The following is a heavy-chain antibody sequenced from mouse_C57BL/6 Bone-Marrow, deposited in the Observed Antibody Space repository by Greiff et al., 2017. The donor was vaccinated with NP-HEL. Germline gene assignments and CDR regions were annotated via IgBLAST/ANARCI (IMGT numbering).Heavy chain of an antibody. J-gene: IGHJ1*03. CDR3: ARTPMTTVVPDWYFDV. CDR2: ILPGSGST. V-gene: IGHV1-9*01. Sequence: VQLQQSGAELMKPGASVKLSCKATGYTFTGYWIEWVKQRPGHGLEWIGEILPGSGSTNYNEKFKGKATFTADTSSNTAYMQLSSLTTEDSAIYYCARTPMTTVVPDWYFDVWGTGTTVTVSS. CDR1: GYTFTGYW. D-gene: IGHD1-1*01.